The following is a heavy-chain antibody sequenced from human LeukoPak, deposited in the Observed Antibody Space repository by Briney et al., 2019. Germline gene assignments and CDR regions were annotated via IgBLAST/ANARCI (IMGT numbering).Heavy chain of an antibody. CDR2: ISSSSSTI. CDR3: ARVPRNLNYDSSGYYCDY. D-gene: IGHD3-22*01. J-gene: IGHJ4*02. CDR1: GFTFSSYS. V-gene: IGHV3-48*01. Sequence: PGGSLRLSCAASGFTFSSYSVNWVRQAPGKGLEWVSYISSSSSTIYYADSMKGRFTISRDNAKNSLYLQMNSLRAEDTAVYYCARVPRNLNYDSSGYYCDYWGQGTLVTVSS.